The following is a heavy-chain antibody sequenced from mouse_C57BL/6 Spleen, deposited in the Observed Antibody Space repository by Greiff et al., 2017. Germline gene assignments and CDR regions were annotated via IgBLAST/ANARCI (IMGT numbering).Heavy chain of an antibody. V-gene: IGHV1-69*01. CDR1: GYTFTSYW. CDR2: IDPSDSYT. D-gene: IGHD2-5*01. J-gene: IGHJ4*01. CDR3: ARGGYSNYGQGY. Sequence: QVQLQQSGAELVMPGASVKLSCKASGYTFTSYWMHWVKQRPGQGLEWIGEIDPSDSYTNYNQKFKGKSTLTVDKSSSTAYMQLSSLTSEDSAVYYCARGGYSNYGQGYWGQGTSVTVSS.